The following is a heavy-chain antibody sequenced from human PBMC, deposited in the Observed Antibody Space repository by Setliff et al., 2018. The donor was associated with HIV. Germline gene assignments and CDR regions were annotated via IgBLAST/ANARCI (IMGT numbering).Heavy chain of an antibody. Sequence: GGSLRLSCVASGFTFSSYGMHWVRQAPGKGLEWVALIWYDGSNKHYVDSVKGRFTISRDNSKNTLYLQMNSLRAEDTAVYYCAKDKYRGGYFDYWGQGTLVTVS. D-gene: IGHD1-26*01. V-gene: IGHV3-33*06. CDR1: GFTFSSYG. J-gene: IGHJ4*02. CDR3: AKDKYRGGYFDY. CDR2: IWYDGSNK.